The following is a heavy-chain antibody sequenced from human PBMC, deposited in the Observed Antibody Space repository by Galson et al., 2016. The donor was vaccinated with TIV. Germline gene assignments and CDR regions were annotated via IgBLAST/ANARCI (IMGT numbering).Heavy chain of an antibody. V-gene: IGHV3-9*01. D-gene: IGHD3-10*02. CDR2: INWSGSQI. CDR3: AKDRGSMLEVLRDAFDL. CDR1: GFTFDDYA. Sequence: SLRLSCAASGFTFDDYAMHWVRQAPGKGLEWVSGINWSGSQIDYADSVRGRFTISRDNAKNSLSLQMNSLRTDDTAFYYCAKDRGSMLEVLRDAFDLWGQGTMVTVSP. J-gene: IGHJ3*01.